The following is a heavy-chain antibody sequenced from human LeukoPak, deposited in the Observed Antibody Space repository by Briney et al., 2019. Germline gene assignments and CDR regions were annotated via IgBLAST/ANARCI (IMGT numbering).Heavy chain of an antibody. CDR2: IYYSGST. V-gene: IGHV4-39*01. CDR1: GGSISSSSYY. D-gene: IGHD2-21*02. Sequence: SETLSLTCTVSGGSISSSSYYWGWIRQPPGKGLEWIGSIYYSGSTYYNPSLKSRVTISVDTSKNQFSLKLSSVTAADTAVYYCARSRVVVTATPYFDYWGQGTLVTVSS. CDR3: ARSRVVVTATPYFDY. J-gene: IGHJ4*02.